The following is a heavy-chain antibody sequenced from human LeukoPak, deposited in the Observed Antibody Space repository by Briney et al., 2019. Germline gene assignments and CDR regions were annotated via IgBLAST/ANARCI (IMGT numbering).Heavy chain of an antibody. CDR2: NSGSGGST. CDR3: AKDSPNYYGSGSHR. Sequence: GGSLRLSCAASGFTFSSYAMSWVRQAPGKGLEWVSANSGSGGSTYYADSVKGRFTISRDNSKNTLYLQMNSLRAEDTAVYYCAKDSPNYYGSGSHRWGQGTLVTVSS. CDR1: GFTFSSYA. V-gene: IGHV3-23*01. J-gene: IGHJ4*02. D-gene: IGHD3-10*01.